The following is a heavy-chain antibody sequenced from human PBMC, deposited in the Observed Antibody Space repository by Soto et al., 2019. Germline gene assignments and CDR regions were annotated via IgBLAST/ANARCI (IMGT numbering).Heavy chain of an antibody. CDR3: ARHYGATGIVDS. D-gene: IGHD2-8*02. CDR1: GGSISSSSYY. CDR2: IYYSGSA. J-gene: IGHJ4*02. Sequence: QVQLQESGPGLVKPSETLSLTCTVSGGSISSSSYYWGWIRQPPGKGLEWIGNIYYSGSAYYNSSIESRVTISVDTSKNQFSLKMSSVTAADTSVYYCARHYGATGIVDSWGQGTLVTVSS. V-gene: IGHV4-39*01.